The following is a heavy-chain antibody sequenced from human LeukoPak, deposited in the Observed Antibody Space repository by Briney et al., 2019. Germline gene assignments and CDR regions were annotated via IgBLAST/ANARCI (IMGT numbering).Heavy chain of an antibody. V-gene: IGHV3-30-3*01. Sequence: PGRSLRLSCAASGFTFSSYAMHWVRQAPGKGLDWVAVISYDGSNKYYADSVKGRFTISRDNSKNTLYLQMNSLRAEDTAVYYCARDVDTAMANPLDYWGQGTLVTVSS. CDR3: ARDVDTAMANPLDY. CDR1: GFTFSSYA. J-gene: IGHJ4*02. CDR2: ISYDGSNK. D-gene: IGHD5-18*01.